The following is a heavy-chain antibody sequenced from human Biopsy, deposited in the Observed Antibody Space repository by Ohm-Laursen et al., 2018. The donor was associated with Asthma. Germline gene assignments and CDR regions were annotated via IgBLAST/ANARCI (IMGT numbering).Heavy chain of an antibody. CDR1: GFTVSRDH. J-gene: IGHJ4*02. CDR3: ARGDSSGWSHYYFDY. V-gene: IGHV3-53*01. D-gene: IGHD6-19*01. CDR2: IYSGGTS. Sequence: SLRLSCAALGFTVSRDHMFWVRQAPGKGLEWVSVIYSGGTSHTADSVRGRFTISRDFSKNTLHLQMHSPRVEDTAVYYCARGDSSGWSHYYFDYWGQGTLVTVSS.